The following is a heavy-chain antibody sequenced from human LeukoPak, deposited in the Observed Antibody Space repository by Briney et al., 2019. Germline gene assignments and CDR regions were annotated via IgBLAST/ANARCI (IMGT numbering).Heavy chain of an antibody. CDR3: ARVLAYCGGDCPYYYYYYMDV. D-gene: IGHD2-21*01. Sequence: PSETLSPTCTVSGGSISSFYWGWIPQAPGKGLGGVGYIYYSGSTNYNPSLKSRVTISVDTSKNQFSLKLSSVTAADTAVYYCARVLAYCGGDCPYYYYYYMDVWGKGTTVTVSS. CDR2: IYYSGST. J-gene: IGHJ6*03. CDR1: GGSISSFY. V-gene: IGHV4-59*01.